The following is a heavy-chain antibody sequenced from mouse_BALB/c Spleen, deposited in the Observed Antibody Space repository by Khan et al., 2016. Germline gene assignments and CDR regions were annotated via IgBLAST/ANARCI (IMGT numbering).Heavy chain of an antibody. D-gene: IGHD2-4*01. J-gene: IGHJ4*01. Sequence: EVQLLESGGGLVQPGGSLKLSCAASGFAFSRYWMSWVRQAPGKGLEWIGEINPDSSTINYTPSLKNKFIISSDNAKNPLYLQMSKVISEDTALYYCSRPDYAYAMDYWGQGTSVTVSS. CDR2: INPDSSTI. CDR1: GFAFSRYW. V-gene: IGHV4-1*02. CDR3: SRPDYAYAMDY.